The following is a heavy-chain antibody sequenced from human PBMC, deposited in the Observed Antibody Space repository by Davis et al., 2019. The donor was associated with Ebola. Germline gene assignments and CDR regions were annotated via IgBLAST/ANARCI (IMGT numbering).Heavy chain of an antibody. Sequence: ASVKVSCKVSGHKLSELSMHWVRQAPGKGLEWMGGFDPGDAKTIYAQQFQGRVTMTEETSTDTAYMEVNSLRSEDTALYYCTTGGFTLHGVVLHGFDYWGQGTPVTVSS. D-gene: IGHD3-3*01. CDR1: GHKLSELS. J-gene: IGHJ4*02. CDR2: FDPGDAKT. CDR3: TTGGFTLHGVVLHGFDY. V-gene: IGHV1-24*01.